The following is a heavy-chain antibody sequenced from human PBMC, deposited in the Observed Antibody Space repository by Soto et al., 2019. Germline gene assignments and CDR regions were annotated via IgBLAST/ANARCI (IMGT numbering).Heavy chain of an antibody. V-gene: IGHV1-46*03. D-gene: IGHD2-21*02. CDR1: GYTFTSYA. CDR2: INPSGGHT. Sequence: ASVKVSCKASGYTFTSYAMHWVRQAPGQRLEWMGWINPSGGHTTYAQKFLGRVTMTRDTSTSTLYMEVTRLRSEDTAVYYCARGGHVVVVTAAFDYWGQGTLVTVSS. J-gene: IGHJ4*02. CDR3: ARGGHVVVVTAAFDY.